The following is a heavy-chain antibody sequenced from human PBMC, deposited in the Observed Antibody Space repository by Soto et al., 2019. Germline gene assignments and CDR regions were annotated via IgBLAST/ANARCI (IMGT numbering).Heavy chain of an antibody. CDR1: GFTFSSFA. J-gene: IGHJ4*02. V-gene: IGHV3-23*01. Sequence: GGSLRLSCAASGFTFSSFAMSWVRQAPGKGLEWVSAISGSGGSTYYADSGKGRFTISRDNSKNTLYLQMNSLRAEDTAVYYCAKPLRSSAPRGDYFDYWGQGTLVTVSS. CDR3: AKPLRSSAPRGDYFDY. D-gene: IGHD6-19*01. CDR2: ISGSGGST.